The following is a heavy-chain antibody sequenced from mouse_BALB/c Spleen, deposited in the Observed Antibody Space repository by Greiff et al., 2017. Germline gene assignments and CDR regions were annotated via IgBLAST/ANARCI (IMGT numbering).Heavy chain of an antibody. Sequence: VQLKESGPELVKPGASVKVSCKASGYAFTSYNMYWVKQSHGKSLEWIGYIDPYNGGTSYNQKFKGKATLTVDKSSSTAYMHLNSLTSEDSAVYYCARVPDDYAMDDWGQGTSVTVSS. CDR2: IDPYNGGT. V-gene: IGHV1S135*01. J-gene: IGHJ4*01. CDR1: GYAFTSYN. CDR3: ARVPDDYAMDD.